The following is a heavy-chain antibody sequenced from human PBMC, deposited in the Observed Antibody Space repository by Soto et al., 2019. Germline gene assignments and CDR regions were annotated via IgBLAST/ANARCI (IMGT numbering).Heavy chain of an antibody. CDR1: GYTFSDYH. D-gene: IGHD5-18*01. V-gene: IGHV1-3*01. CDR3: ARGIQPDY. J-gene: IGHJ4*02. CDR2: INPGNGNT. Sequence: ASVKVSCKASGYTFSDYHMHWVRQAPGQRLEWMGWINPGNGNTEYSQKFQGSFTITRDTSASTAYMELHSLRSEDTAVYYCARGIQPDYWGQGTLVTVSS.